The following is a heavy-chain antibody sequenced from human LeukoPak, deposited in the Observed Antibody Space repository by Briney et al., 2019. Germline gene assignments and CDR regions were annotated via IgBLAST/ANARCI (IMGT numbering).Heavy chain of an antibody. CDR2: IDKKDKGYATAT. CDR1: GFTFSGSA. D-gene: IGHD1-26*01. CDR3: TRDSGTYNWFDP. J-gene: IGHJ5*02. V-gene: IGHV3-73*01. Sequence: GGSPRLSCAASGFTFSGSAIHWVRQSSGKGLEWVGQIDKKDKGYATATAYAASVKGRFTISRDDSINTAYLQTKSLKTEDTALYYCTRDSGTYNWFDPWGQGTLVTVSS.